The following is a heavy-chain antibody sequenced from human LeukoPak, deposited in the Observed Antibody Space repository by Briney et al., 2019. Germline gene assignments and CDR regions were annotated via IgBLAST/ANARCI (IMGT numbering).Heavy chain of an antibody. Sequence: SVKVSCKASGGTFSSYAISWVRQAPGQGLEWMGRIIPILGIANYAQKFQGRVTITADKSTSTAYMELSSLRSEDTAVYYCARDLDGDKTFDYWGQGTLVTVSS. V-gene: IGHV1-69*04. D-gene: IGHD4-17*01. J-gene: IGHJ4*02. CDR1: GGTFSSYA. CDR2: IIPILGIA. CDR3: ARDLDGDKTFDY.